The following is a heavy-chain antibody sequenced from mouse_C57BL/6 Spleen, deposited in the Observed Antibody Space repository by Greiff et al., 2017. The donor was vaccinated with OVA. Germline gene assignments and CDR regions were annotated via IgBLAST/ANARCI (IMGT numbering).Heavy chain of an antibody. V-gene: IGHV5-9*01. CDR3: ARRGDYAPDY. CDR2: ISGGGGNT. CDR1: GFTFSSYT. J-gene: IGHJ2*01. Sequence: EVQGVESGGGLVKPGGSLKLSCAASGFTFSSYTMSWVRQTPEKRLEWVATISGGGGNTYYPDSVKGRFTISRDNAKNTLYLQMSSLRSEDTALYYCARRGDYAPDYWGQGTTLTVSS. D-gene: IGHD1-1*01.